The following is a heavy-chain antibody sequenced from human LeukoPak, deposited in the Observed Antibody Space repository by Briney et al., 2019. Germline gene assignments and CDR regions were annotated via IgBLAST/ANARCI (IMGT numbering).Heavy chain of an antibody. CDR1: GYTFSNYG. D-gene: IGHD1-7*01. CDR2: ISGYNGDT. CDR3: ARGETGTSFDWFDP. Sequence: ASVKVACKPSGYTFSNYGINWVRQAPGQGLEWMGWISGYNGDTKYAQKLQGRVTMTTDTSTNTAYMELTSLRSDDTAVYYCARGETGTSFDWFDPWGQGTLVIVSS. V-gene: IGHV1-18*01. J-gene: IGHJ5*02.